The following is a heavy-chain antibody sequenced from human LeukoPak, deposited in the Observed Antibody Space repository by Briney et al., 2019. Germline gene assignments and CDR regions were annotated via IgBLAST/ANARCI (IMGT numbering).Heavy chain of an antibody. CDR3: ARDRIWYSSGTFDY. CDR1: GGSISGFY. Sequence: SETLSLTCTVSGGSISGFYWNWIRQPPGKGLEWIGYVYYSGNTNYNPSLKSRVTISLDTSKNQFSLKLRSVTAADTAVYYCARDRIWYSSGTFDYWGQGTLVTVSS. CDR2: VYYSGNT. J-gene: IGHJ4*02. V-gene: IGHV4-59*01. D-gene: IGHD6-19*01.